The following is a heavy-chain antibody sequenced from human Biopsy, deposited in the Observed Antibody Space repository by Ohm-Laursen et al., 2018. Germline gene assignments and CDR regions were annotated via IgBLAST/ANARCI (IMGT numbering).Heavy chain of an antibody. CDR1: GGSFTGHY. D-gene: IGHD4-23*01. CDR2: ISHTGYT. J-gene: IGHJ1*01. Sequence: GTLSLTCTVSGGSFTGHYWTWIRQPPGKGLEWIGHISHTGYTSYKSSLKSRVTISLDTSRKHFSLRLTSLAAADTAVYYCARGSNEYGGLYFPHWGPGTLVTVSS. V-gene: IGHV4-59*11. CDR3: ARGSNEYGGLYFPH.